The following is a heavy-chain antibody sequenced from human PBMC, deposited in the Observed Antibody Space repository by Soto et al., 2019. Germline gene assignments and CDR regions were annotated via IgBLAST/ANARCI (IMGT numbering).Heavy chain of an antibody. D-gene: IGHD3-9*01. CDR3: VAHLSCDILTGYARPEYFKH. CDR1: GFPFSNYG. CDR2: IWYDGSNN. J-gene: IGHJ1*01. V-gene: IGHV3-33*01. Sequence: QVPLVESGGGVVQPGRSLRLSCAASGFPFSNYGMHRVRQAPGQGLGWVAVIWYDGSNNFYADSVKGRFAISRDNYRNTLNLQMKSLRAEATAVYFCVAHLSCDILTGYARPEYFKHWGQGTLVTVSS.